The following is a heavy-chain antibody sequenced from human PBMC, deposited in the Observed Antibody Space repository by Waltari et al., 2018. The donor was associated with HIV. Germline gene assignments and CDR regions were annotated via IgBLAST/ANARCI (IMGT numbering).Heavy chain of an antibody. J-gene: IGHJ4*02. CDR3: AKLWSMIVVEDY. CDR2: ISGSGGST. V-gene: IGHV3-23*01. Sequence: EVQLLESGGALVQPGGSLRLSCAASGFTFSNYAMSWVRQAPGKGLWGVSTISGSGGSTYYADSVKGRFTISRDSSKNTLYLQMNSLRADDTAVYYCAKLWSMIVVEDYWGQGTLVTVSS. D-gene: IGHD3-22*01. CDR1: GFTFSNYA.